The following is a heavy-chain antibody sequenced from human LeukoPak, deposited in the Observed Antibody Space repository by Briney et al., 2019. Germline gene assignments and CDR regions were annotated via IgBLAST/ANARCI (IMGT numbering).Heavy chain of an antibody. Sequence: ASVKVSCKASGYTFTSYYMHWVRQAPGQGLERMGIINPSGGSKSYAQKFQGRVTMTRYTSTSTVYMELSSLRSEDTAVYYCASPSYSGWYFPHWGQGALVTVSS. V-gene: IGHV1-46*01. J-gene: IGHJ1*01. CDR3: ASPSYSGWYFPH. CDR2: INPSGGSK. CDR1: GYTFTSYY. D-gene: IGHD6-19*01.